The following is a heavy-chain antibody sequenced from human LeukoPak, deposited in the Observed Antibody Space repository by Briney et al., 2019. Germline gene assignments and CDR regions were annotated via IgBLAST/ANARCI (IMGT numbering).Heavy chain of an antibody. Sequence: PGGSLRLSCAASGFSFSDFYMSWIRQAPGMGREWISYIGTRSNPIYYADSVKGRFTISRDDAKNSLYLQMNSLRDEDTAVYFCAREARGSGRAFDYWGQGILVTVSS. V-gene: IGHV3-11*01. CDR1: GFSFSDFY. J-gene: IGHJ4*02. D-gene: IGHD1-26*01. CDR2: IGTRSNPI. CDR3: AREARGSGRAFDY.